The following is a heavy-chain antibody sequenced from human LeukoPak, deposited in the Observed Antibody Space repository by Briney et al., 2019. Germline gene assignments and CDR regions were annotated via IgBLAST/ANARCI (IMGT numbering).Heavy chain of an antibody. CDR1: GGSISSYY. CDR3: ARVGQLVLAAGYYYYVMDV. D-gene: IGHD6-13*01. Sequence: PSETLSLTCTVSGGSISSYYWSWIRQPAGKGLEWIGRIYTSGSTNYNPSLKSRVTMSVDTSKNQFSLKLSSVTAADTAVYYCARVGQLVLAAGYYYYVMDVWVQGTTVTVSS. V-gene: IGHV4-4*07. CDR2: IYTSGST. J-gene: IGHJ6*02.